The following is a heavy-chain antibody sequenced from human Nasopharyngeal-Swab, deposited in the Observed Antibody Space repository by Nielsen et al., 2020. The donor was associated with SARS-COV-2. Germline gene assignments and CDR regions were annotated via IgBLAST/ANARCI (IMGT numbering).Heavy chain of an antibody. D-gene: IGHD3-16*01. CDR3: TRGAQLGPWY. CDR1: GFTFDLYT. J-gene: IGHJ4*02. Sequence: GSLRLSCAASGFTFDLYTMNWVRQAPGKGPEWVSAISSSSDYIYHAASVKGRFTISRDNAKNSLYLQMNSLRAEDTAVYYCTRGAQLGPWYWGQGTLVTVSS. CDR2: ISSSSDYI. V-gene: IGHV3-21*01.